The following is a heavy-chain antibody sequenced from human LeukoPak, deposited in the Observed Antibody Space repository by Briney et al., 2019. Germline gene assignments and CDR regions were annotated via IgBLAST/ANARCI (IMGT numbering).Heavy chain of an antibody. Sequence: SGPTLVNPTQTLTLTCTFSGFSLSTSGVGVGWIRQPPGKALEWLALIYWDDDKRYSPSLKSRLTITKDTSKNQVVLTMTNMDPVDTATYYCAHSVKPYYDFWSGFQNRFDPWGQGTLVTVSS. CDR1: GFSLSTSGVG. CDR2: IYWDDDK. J-gene: IGHJ5*02. V-gene: IGHV2-5*02. D-gene: IGHD3-3*01. CDR3: AHSVKPYYDFWSGFQNRFDP.